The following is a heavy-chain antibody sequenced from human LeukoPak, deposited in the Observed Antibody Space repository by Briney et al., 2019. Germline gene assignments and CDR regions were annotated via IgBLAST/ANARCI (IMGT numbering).Heavy chain of an antibody. Sequence: GASVKVSCKASGYTFSNFDVNWVRQAPGQGLEWMAWMNPGSGDTGYEGKFQARLTMSSNTSITTASMELSSLTSEDTAAYYCARSRRGYYMDVWGKGTTVIVSS. CDR2: MNPGSGDT. CDR3: ARSRRGYYMDV. CDR1: GYTFSNFD. J-gene: IGHJ6*03. V-gene: IGHV1-8*02.